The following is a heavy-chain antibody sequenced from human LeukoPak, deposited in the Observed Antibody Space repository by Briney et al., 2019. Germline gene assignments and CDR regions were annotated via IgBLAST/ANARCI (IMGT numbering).Heavy chain of an antibody. CDR3: ATRLRPR. D-gene: IGHD4-17*01. Sequence: GGSLRLSCAASGFTFSSYTMNWVRQAPGKGLEWVSSISSSSSYIYYADSLKGRFTISRDNAKNSLYLQMNSLRAEDTAVYYCATRLRPRWGQGTLVTVSS. CDR2: ISSSSSYI. CDR1: GFTFSSYT. V-gene: IGHV3-21*01. J-gene: IGHJ4*02.